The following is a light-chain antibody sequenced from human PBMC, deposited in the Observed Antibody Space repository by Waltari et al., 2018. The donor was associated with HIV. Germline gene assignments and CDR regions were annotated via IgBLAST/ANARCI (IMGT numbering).Light chain of an antibody. J-gene: IGLJ2*01. Sequence: SYELTQPPSVSVSPGPTARITCSGDAFPKQYANWYQQKPGQAPVLVIYKNIERPSGIPARFSGSRSGTTVTLTISGVQAEDEADYHCQSAGGSGSYVVFGGGTKLTVL. V-gene: IGLV3-25*03. CDR3: QSAGGSGSYVV. CDR1: AFPKQY. CDR2: KNI.